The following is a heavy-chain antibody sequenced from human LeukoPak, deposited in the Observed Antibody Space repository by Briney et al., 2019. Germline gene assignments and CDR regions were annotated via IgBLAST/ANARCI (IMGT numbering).Heavy chain of an antibody. V-gene: IGHV3-21*01. Sequence: GGSLRLSCAASGFTFSTYSMNWVRQAPGKGLEWVSSISSSSNYIYYADSVKGRFTISRDNAKNSLYLQMNSLRAEDTAVYYCARSGSGWYGFDYWGQGTLVTVSS. D-gene: IGHD6-19*01. CDR1: GFTFSTYS. CDR3: ARSGSGWYGFDY. J-gene: IGHJ4*02. CDR2: ISSSSNYI.